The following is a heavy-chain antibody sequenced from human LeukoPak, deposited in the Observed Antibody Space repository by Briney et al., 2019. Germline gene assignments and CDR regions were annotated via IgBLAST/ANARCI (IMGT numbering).Heavy chain of an antibody. Sequence: GGSLRLSCTASGFTFGDYAMSWVRQAPGKGLEWVANIKQDGSEKYYVDSVKGRFIISRDNAKNSLYLQMNSLRADDTAVYYCAKEDYWGQGTLVTVSS. CDR3: AKEDY. CDR2: IKQDGSEK. V-gene: IGHV3-7*01. J-gene: IGHJ4*02. CDR1: GFTFGDYA.